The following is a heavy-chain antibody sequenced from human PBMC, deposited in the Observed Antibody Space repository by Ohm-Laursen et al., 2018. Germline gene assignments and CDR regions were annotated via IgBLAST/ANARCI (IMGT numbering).Heavy chain of an antibody. J-gene: IGHJ4*02. CDR1: GFTFSSYG. Sequence: SLRLSCAAPGFTFSSYGMHWVRQAAGKGLEWVAVISCDGSNKYYGDSVKGRFTISRDNSKNTLYLQMNSLRAEDTAVYYCAKDPGRATTTVSTYFDYWGQGTLVTVSS. CDR2: ISCDGSNK. CDR3: AKDPGRATTTVSTYFDY. D-gene: IGHD4-17*01. V-gene: IGHV3-30*18.